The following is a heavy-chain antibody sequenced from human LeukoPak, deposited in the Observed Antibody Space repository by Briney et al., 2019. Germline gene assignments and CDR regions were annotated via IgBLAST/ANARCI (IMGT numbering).Heavy chain of an antibody. CDR1: GFTFSSYS. V-gene: IGHV3-21*01. CDR3: ARDLDYGDYVDY. Sequence: GGSLRLSCAASGFTFSSYSMNWVRQAPGKGLEWVSSISSSSSYIYYADSVKGRFTISRDNVKNSLYLKMNSLRAEDSAVYYCARDLDYGDYVDYWGQGTLATVSS. D-gene: IGHD4-17*01. CDR2: ISSSSSYI. J-gene: IGHJ4*02.